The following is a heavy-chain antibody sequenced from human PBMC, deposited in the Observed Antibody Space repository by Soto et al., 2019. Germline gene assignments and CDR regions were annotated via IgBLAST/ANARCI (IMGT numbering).Heavy chain of an antibody. CDR2: ISWNSGST. J-gene: IGHJ4*02. D-gene: IGHD3-16*02. V-gene: IGHV3-9*01. Sequence: EVQLVESGGGLVQPGRSLRLSCAASGFSFGDYAMHWVRQAPGKGLEWVAGISWNSGSTGYADSVKGRFTISRDNAKNSLYLQMNSLRAEDTGFYYCVKDNGLGVIPVFYDFGYWGQGTLVTVSS. CDR3: VKDNGLGVIPVFYDFGY. CDR1: GFSFGDYA.